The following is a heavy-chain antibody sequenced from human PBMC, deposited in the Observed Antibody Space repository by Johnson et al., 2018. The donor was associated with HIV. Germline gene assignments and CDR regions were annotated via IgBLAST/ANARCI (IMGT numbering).Heavy chain of an antibody. J-gene: IGHJ3*02. Sequence: MLLVESGGGLVKPGGSLRLSCAASGFTFSSNYMTWVRQPPGKGLEWVSVIHSGGSTYYADSVKGRFTISSDNSKNTLYLQMTSLRAEDTALYYCARDLIGWELRGAFDIWGQGTMVTVSS. V-gene: IGHV3-66*01. CDR3: ARDLIGWELRGAFDI. D-gene: IGHD1-26*01. CDR1: GFTFSSNY. CDR2: IHSGGST.